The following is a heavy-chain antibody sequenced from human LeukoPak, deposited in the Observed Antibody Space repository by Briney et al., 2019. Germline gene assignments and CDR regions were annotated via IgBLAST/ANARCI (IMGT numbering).Heavy chain of an antibody. J-gene: IGHJ4*02. Sequence: GGSLRLSCAASGFPFSTYNMNWVRQAPGKGLEWLSYISNNGGTIHYADSVKGRFTISRDNAQNSLYLQMNSLRAEDTAVYYCARDHLEDTQWGQGTLVTVSS. D-gene: IGHD2-15*01. CDR1: GFPFSTYN. CDR2: ISNNGGTI. CDR3: ARDHLEDTQ. V-gene: IGHV3-48*01.